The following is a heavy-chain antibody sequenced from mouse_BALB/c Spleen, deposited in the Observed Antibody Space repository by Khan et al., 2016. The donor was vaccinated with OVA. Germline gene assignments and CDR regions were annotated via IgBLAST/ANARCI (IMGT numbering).Heavy chain of an antibody. CDR2: INTYTGEP. CDR3: ARVGYDGTMDC. J-gene: IGHJ4*01. CDR1: GFTFTNYG. D-gene: IGHD2-14*01. Sequence: QIQLVQSGPELKKPGETVQISCKASGFTFTNYGMNWVKQAPGKGLKWMGWINTYTGEPTFADDFKGRFAFSLETSASTAYLQINSPKHEDTATFFGARVGYDGTMDCWGQGTSVTVSS. V-gene: IGHV9-3-1*01.